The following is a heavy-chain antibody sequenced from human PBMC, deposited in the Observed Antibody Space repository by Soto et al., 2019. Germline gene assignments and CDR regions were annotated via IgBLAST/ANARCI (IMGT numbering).Heavy chain of an antibody. D-gene: IGHD6-19*01. CDR2: IWYDGSKK. V-gene: IGHV3-33*01. J-gene: IGHJ4*02. CDR1: GFTFSSYG. Sequence: QVQLVESGGGVVQPGRSLRLSCAASGFTFSSYGMHWVRQAPGKGLEWVAVIWYDGSKKYYADYVKGRFTISRDNSKNALYLQMNSLRAEDTAVYYCARDCAGYSSGWYQRGGFDYWGQGTLVTVSS. CDR3: ARDCAGYSSGWYQRGGFDY.